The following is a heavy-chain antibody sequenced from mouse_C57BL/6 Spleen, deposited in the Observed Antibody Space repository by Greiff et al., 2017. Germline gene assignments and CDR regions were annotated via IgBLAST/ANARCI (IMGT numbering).Heavy chain of an antibody. D-gene: IGHD2-5*01. CDR3: TWAYYSNYGN. CDR2: IDPENGDT. V-gene: IGHV14-4*01. J-gene: IGHJ4*01. CDR1: GFNIKDDY. Sequence: VQLKESGAELVRPGASVKLSCTASGFNIKDDYMHWVKQRPEQGLEWIGWIDPENGDTEYASKFQGKATITADTSSNTAYLQLSSLTSEDTAVYYCTWAYYSNYGNWGQGTSVTGSS.